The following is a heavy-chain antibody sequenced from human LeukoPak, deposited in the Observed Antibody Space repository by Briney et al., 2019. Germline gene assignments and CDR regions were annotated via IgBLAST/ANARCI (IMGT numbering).Heavy chain of an antibody. D-gene: IGHD6-6*01. Sequence: SVKVSCKASGGTFSSYAIGWVRQAPGQGLEWMGGIIPIFGTANYAQKFQGRVTITTDESTSTAYMELSSLRSEDTAVYYCARDSSSSRYYYYYMDVWGKGTTVTVSS. CDR2: IIPIFGTA. CDR1: GGTFSSYA. CDR3: ARDSSSSRYYYYYMDV. J-gene: IGHJ6*03. V-gene: IGHV1-69*05.